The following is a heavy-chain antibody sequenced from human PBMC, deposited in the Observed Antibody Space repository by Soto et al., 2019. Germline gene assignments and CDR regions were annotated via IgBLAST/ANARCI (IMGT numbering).Heavy chain of an antibody. CDR3: ARVGSRDAYNYVLDQ. D-gene: IGHD5-18*01. CDR2: VISASGSV. CDR1: GRIFSSFP. J-gene: IGHJ1*01. V-gene: IGHV1-69*06. Sequence: QVQVVQSGAEVKKPGSSVKISCKASGRIFSSFPTSWVRQVPGQGLEWMGGVISASGSVTYAPKFQGRVTMTAVNSAGIGVMVLTSMTSEDTAIYYCARVGSRDAYNYVLDQWGPGTMVTVSS.